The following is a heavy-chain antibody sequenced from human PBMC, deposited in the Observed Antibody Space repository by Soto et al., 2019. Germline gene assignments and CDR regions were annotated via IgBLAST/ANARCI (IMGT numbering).Heavy chain of an antibody. CDR1: GGSLSDSY. Sequence: PSETLSLTCSVSGGSLSDSYWSWIRQPAGQGLEVIGRMFPGGSTNFNPSLKSRVTMSVDTSRNQFALRLKSLTAADTAVYYCAREAPWDTTVFDYWGHGTLVTVSS. D-gene: IGHD1-26*01. J-gene: IGHJ4*01. V-gene: IGHV4-4*07. CDR3: AREAPWDTTVFDY. CDR2: MFPGGST.